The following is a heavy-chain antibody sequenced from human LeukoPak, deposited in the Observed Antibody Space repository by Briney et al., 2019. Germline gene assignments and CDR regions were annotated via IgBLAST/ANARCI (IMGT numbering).Heavy chain of an antibody. D-gene: IGHD4-23*01. CDR1: GFPFSSYS. CDR3: ATLPVYGGGGAFDV. J-gene: IGHJ3*01. Sequence: WGSPRLSCAASGFPFSSYSMNWVRQAPGKGLEWISYISSSGSIIYYADSLKGRFTISRDNAKNLVYLQMNSLRAEDTAVYYCATLPVYGGGGAFDVWGQGTIVTVSS. CDR2: ISSSGSII. V-gene: IGHV3-48*01.